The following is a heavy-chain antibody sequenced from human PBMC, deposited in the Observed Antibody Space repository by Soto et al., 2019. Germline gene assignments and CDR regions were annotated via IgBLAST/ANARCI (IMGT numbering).Heavy chain of an antibody. D-gene: IGHD3-22*01. V-gene: IGHV1-69*13. Sequence: SVKVSCKASGGTFSSYAISWVRQATGQGLDWMGGIIPIFGTANYAQKFQGRVTITADESTSTAYMELSSLRSEDTAVYYCARDSDYDSSGPYYYYGMDVWGQGTTVTVSS. CDR2: IIPIFGTA. J-gene: IGHJ6*02. CDR3: ARDSDYDSSGPYYYYGMDV. CDR1: GGTFSSYA.